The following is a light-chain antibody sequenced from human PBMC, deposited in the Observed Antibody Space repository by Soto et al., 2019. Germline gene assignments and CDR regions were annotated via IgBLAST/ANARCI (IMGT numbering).Light chain of an antibody. CDR1: QSVSSSY. CDR3: QQYGSSPWT. CDR2: GAS. J-gene: IGKJ1*01. V-gene: IGKV3-20*01. Sequence: EAVFSLSLSTLSLYPGERATRSCRASQSVSSSYLAWYQQKPGQAPRLLIYGASSRATGIPDRFSGSGSGTDFTLTISRLEPEDFAVYYCQQYGSSPWTFGQGTKVDIK.